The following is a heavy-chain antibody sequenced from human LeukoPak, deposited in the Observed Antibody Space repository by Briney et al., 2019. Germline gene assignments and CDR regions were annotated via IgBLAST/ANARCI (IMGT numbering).Heavy chain of an antibody. J-gene: IGHJ5*02. Sequence: ASVKVSCKASGYTFTSYGISWVRQAPGQGLEWMGWISAYNGNTNYAQKLQGRVTMTTDTSTSTTYMELRSLRSDDTAVYYCARDSPGGEDSGDWFDPWGQGTLVTVSS. CDR1: GYTFTSYG. CDR2: ISAYNGNT. D-gene: IGHD6-19*01. V-gene: IGHV1-18*01. CDR3: ARDSPGGEDSGDWFDP.